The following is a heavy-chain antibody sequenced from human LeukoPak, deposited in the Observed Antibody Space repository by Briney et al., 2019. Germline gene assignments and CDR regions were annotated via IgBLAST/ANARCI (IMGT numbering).Heavy chain of an antibody. J-gene: IGHJ4*02. D-gene: IGHD2-15*01. V-gene: IGHV4-39*01. CDR1: GGSISSYGYF. CDR3: ARLYCSGGHFYYFDS. Sequence: SETLSLTCTVSGGSISSYGYFWGWIRQPPGMGLEWIGIIYYSGSTYYNPSLNSRVTVSLDTSKNQFSLTVTSVTAADTAVYYCARLYCSGGHFYYFDSWGQGTLVTVSS. CDR2: IYYSGST.